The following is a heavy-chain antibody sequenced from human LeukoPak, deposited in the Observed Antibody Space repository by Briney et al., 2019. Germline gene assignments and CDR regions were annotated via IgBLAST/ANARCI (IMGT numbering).Heavy chain of an antibody. V-gene: IGHV1-8*01. CDR1: GYTFTSYD. Sequence: ASVTVSCKASGYTFTSYDINWVRQATGQGLEWMGWMNPHSGNTGYAQKFQGRVTMTRDTSISTAYMELSSLRSEDTAVYYCARSRGTCGGDCYSGRFDPWGQGTLVTVSS. J-gene: IGHJ5*02. D-gene: IGHD2-21*01. CDR3: ARSRGTCGGDCYSGRFDP. CDR2: MNPHSGNT.